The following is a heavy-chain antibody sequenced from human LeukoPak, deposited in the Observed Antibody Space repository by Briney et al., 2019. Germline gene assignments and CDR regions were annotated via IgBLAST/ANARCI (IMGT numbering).Heavy chain of an antibody. CDR2: ISYDGSNE. CDR3: AREMTGDAFDI. J-gene: IGHJ3*02. V-gene: IGHV3-30*04. CDR1: GFTFSSYV. Sequence: GGSLRLSCAASGFTFSSYVMHWVRQAPGKGLEWVAIISYDGSNEYYADSVKGRFTISRDNAKNSLYLQMNSLRAEDTAVYYCAREMTGDAFDIWGQGTMVTVSS. D-gene: IGHD1-14*01.